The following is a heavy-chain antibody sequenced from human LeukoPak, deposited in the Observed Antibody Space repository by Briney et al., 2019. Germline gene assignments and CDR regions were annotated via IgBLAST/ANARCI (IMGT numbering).Heavy chain of an antibody. D-gene: IGHD3-22*01. CDR2: MYYSGST. J-gene: IGHJ5*02. CDR1: GGSISSGDYY. Sequence: SQTLSLTCAVSGGSISSGDYYWSWIRPPPGKGLEWIAYMYYSGSTYYNPSLKSRVTMSADTSKNQLSLKLSSVTAADTAVYYCARPYYYDSRIDPWGQGILVTVSS. V-gene: IGHV4-30-4*01. CDR3: ARPYYYDSRIDP.